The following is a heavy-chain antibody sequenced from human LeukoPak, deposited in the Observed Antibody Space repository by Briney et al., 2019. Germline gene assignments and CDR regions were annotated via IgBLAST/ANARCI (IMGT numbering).Heavy chain of an antibody. CDR3: TRDKDWSYDY. CDR1: GFTFGDHG. Sequence: PGRSLRLSCTASGFTFGDHGMGWVRQAPEKGLEWVGFIRGKVYGGTTEYAASVRGRFSISRDDSKSIAYLEMNSLKTEDTAVYYCTRDKDWSYDYWGQGTLVTVSS. CDR2: IRGKVYGGTT. D-gene: IGHD3/OR15-3a*01. J-gene: IGHJ4*02. V-gene: IGHV3-49*04.